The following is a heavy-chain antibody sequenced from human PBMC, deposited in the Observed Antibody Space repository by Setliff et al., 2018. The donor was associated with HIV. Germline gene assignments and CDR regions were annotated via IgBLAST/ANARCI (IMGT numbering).Heavy chain of an antibody. Sequence: SETLSLACNVSGGSISNNYWSWIRQAAGKGLEWIGRVHFSGTTTIYNPSLKSRVTMSVDRSKKQFSLRLTSVTAADTALYYCARSGYYWDDAFDIWGQGAMVTVSS. CDR1: GGSISNNY. J-gene: IGHJ3*02. D-gene: IGHD3-22*01. CDR3: ARSGYYWDDAFDI. V-gene: IGHV4-4*07. CDR2: VHFSGTT.